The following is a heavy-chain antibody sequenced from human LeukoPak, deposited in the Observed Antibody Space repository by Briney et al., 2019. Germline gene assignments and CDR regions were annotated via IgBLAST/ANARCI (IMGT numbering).Heavy chain of an antibody. Sequence: PSETLSLTCTVSGDSISSGDYYWSWIRQPAGKGLEWIGRISSSGSTNYNPSLKSRVTISVDTSKNQFSLKLSSVTAADTAVYYCARLISSNVPFTVRPSYYYYYYMDVWGKGTTVTVSS. CDR3: ARLISSNVPFTVRPSYYYYYYMDV. V-gene: IGHV4-61*02. CDR2: ISSSGST. J-gene: IGHJ6*03. CDR1: GDSISSGDYY. D-gene: IGHD2-2*01.